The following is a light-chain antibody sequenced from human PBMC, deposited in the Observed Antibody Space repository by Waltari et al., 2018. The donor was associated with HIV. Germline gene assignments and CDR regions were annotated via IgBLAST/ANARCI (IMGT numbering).Light chain of an antibody. CDR1: QSVSSTY. J-gene: IGKJ5*01. CDR3: QQDGSSPIT. CDR2: VAS. Sequence: EIVLTQSPGTLSLSSGERATLSCRASQSVSSTYLAWYQQKPGQAPRLLIYVASRRATGSPDRFSGSWSGTDFTHTISRLEPEDFAVYYCQQDGSSPITFGQGTRLEIK. V-gene: IGKV3-20*01.